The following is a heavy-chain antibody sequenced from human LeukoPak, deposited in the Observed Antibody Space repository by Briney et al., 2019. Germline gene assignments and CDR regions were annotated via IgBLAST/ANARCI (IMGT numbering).Heavy chain of an antibody. Sequence: PGRSLRLSCAAYGFPFRTHAMHWVRQAPGKGLEWVAFISFDGNTKYYSDSVRGRFTISRDNAKNSLYLQMNSLRAEDTAVYYCARSGGGMDDYWGQGTLVTVSS. V-gene: IGHV3-30*07. CDR3: ARSGGGMDDY. CDR2: ISFDGNTK. D-gene: IGHD3-16*01. J-gene: IGHJ4*02. CDR1: GFPFRTHA.